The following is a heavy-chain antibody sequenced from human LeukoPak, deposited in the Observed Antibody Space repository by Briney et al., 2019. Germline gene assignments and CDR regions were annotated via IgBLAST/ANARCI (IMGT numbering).Heavy chain of an antibody. J-gene: IGHJ4*02. V-gene: IGHV1-2*02. Sequence: ASVKVSCKASGYTFTGYYMHWVRQAPGQGLEWMGWINPNSGGTNYAQKFQGRVTMTRDTSISTAYMELSRLRSDDTAVYYCAIGYIGGVAAAMGGVYWGQGTLVTVSS. D-gene: IGHD2-2*01. CDR1: GYTFTGYY. CDR2: INPNSGGT. CDR3: AIGYIGGVAAAMGGVY.